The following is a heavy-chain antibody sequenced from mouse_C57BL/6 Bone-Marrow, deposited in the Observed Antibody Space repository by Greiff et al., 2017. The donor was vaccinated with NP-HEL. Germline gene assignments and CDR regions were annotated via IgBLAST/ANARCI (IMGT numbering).Heavy chain of an antibody. D-gene: IGHD2-5*01. CDR3: ARGSPYSNYWYFDV. Sequence: EVMLVESGGGLVKPGGSLKLSCAASGFTFSDYGMHWVRQAPEKGLEWVAYISSGSSTIYYADTVKGRFTISRDNAKNTLFLQMTSLRSEDTAMYYCARGSPYSNYWYFDVWGTGTTVTVSS. CDR2: ISSGSSTI. J-gene: IGHJ1*03. V-gene: IGHV5-17*01. CDR1: GFTFSDYG.